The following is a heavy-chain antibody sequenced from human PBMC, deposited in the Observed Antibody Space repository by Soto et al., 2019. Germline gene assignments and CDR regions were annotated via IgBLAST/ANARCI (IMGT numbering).Heavy chain of an antibody. CDR1: GGSISSYY. CDR2: IYYSGST. D-gene: IGHD3-22*01. J-gene: IGHJ4*02. V-gene: IGHV4-59*01. CDR3: ARLVGYYDSSGFDY. Sequence: SETLSLTCTVSGGSISSYYWSWIRQPPGKGLEWIGYIYYSGSTNYNPSLKSRVTISVDTSKNQFSLKLSSVTAADTAVYYCARLVGYYDSSGFDYWGQGTLVNVSS.